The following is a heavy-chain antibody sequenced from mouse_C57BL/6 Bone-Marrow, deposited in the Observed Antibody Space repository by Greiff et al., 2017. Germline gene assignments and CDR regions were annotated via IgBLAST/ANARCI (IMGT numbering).Heavy chain of an antibody. J-gene: IGHJ4*01. V-gene: IGHV5-4*03. CDR1: GFTFSSYA. CDR2: ISDGGSYT. Sequence: EVKLVESGGGLVKPGGSLKLSCAASGFTFSSYAMSWVRQPPEKRLEWVATISDGGSYTYYPDNVKGRFTISRDNAKNNLYLQMSQLKAEDTAMYYCARHGLYAMDYWGQGTSVTVSS. CDR3: ARHGLYAMDY. D-gene: IGHD1-2*01.